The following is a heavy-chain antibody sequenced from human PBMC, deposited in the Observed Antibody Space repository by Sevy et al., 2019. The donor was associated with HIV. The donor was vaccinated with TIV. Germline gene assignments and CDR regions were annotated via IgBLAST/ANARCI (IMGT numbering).Heavy chain of an antibody. Sequence: GGSLRLSCAASGFSFSSYGMHWVRQAPGKGLEWMSCIQYDGGNKNYADSVKGRFTISRDNSKNTFYLQMNSLRVEDTAVYYCVREGGGGEGDYWGQGTLVTVSS. V-gene: IGHV3-30*02. J-gene: IGHJ4*02. CDR1: GFSFSSYG. CDR2: IQYDGGNK. D-gene: IGHD3-10*01. CDR3: VREGGGGEGDY.